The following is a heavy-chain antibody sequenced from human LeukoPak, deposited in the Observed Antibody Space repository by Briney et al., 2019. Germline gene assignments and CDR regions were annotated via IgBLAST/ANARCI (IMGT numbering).Heavy chain of an antibody. D-gene: IGHD3-3*01. CDR3: ARSTDFWSYYGFDY. V-gene: IGHV4-59*08. CDR1: GGSISSYY. Sequence: AETLSLTCTVSGGSISSYYWSWIRQPPGKGLEWIGYIYYSGSTNYTPSLKSRVTISVDTSKNPLSLKLSSVTAADTAVYYCARSTDFWSYYGFDYWGQGTLVTVSS. J-gene: IGHJ4*02. CDR2: IYYSGST.